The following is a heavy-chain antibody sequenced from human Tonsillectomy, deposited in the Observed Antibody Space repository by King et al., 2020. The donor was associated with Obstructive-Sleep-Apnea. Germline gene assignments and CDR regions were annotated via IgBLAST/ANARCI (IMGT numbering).Heavy chain of an antibody. J-gene: IGHJ4*02. D-gene: IGHD6-13*01. CDR1: GGSINTYY. CDR2: IYTSGST. Sequence: VQLQESGPGLVKPSETLSLMCTVSGGSINTYYWSWIRQPAGMGLEWIGRIYTSGSTTYNPSLKSRVTMSVDTSKNQFSLKLSSVTAADPAVYYCARDRGAAGGSPFDYWGQGTLVTVSS. V-gene: IGHV4-4*07. CDR3: ARDRGAAGGSPFDY.